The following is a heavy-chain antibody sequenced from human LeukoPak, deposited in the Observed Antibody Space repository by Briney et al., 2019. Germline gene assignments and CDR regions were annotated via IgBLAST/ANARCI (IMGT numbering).Heavy chain of an antibody. Sequence: PSETLSLTCKVSGYSISSDKYWGWIRQPPGKGLEWIGSIYHTGSTYYNPSLKSRVSISVDTSKNQFSLKFTSVTAADTAVYYCARSHSGWQGHNNWFDPWGQGTLVTVSS. J-gene: IGHJ5*02. CDR3: ARSHSGWQGHNNWFDP. CDR1: GYSISSDKY. V-gene: IGHV4-38-2*02. D-gene: IGHD6-19*01. CDR2: IYHTGST.